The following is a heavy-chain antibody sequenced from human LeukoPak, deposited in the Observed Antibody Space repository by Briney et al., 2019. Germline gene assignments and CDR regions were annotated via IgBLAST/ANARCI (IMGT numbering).Heavy chain of an antibody. Sequence: GGSLRLSCAASGFTFDDYAMHWVRQAPGKGLEWVSGISWNSGSIGYADSVKGRFTISRDNAKNSLYLQMNSLRAEDMALYYCAKATLGYCSSTSCYHDYYFDYWGQGTLVTVSS. CDR3: AKATLGYCSSTSCYHDYYFDY. D-gene: IGHD2-2*01. V-gene: IGHV3-9*03. CDR1: GFTFDDYA. CDR2: ISWNSGSI. J-gene: IGHJ4*02.